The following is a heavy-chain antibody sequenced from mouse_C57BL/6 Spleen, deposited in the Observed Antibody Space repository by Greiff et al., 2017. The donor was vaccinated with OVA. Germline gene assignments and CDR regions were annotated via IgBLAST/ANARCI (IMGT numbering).Heavy chain of an antibody. V-gene: IGHV14-1*01. Sequence: VQLQQSGAELVRPGASVKLSCTASGFNIKDYYMHWVKQRPEQGLEWIGRIDPEDGDTEYAPKFQGKATMTADTSSNTAYLQLSSLTSEDTAVYYCTRRGGSSYWYFDVWGTGTTVTVSS. CDR2: IDPEDGDT. D-gene: IGHD1-1*01. CDR3: TRRGGSSYWYFDV. J-gene: IGHJ1*03. CDR1: GFNIKDYY.